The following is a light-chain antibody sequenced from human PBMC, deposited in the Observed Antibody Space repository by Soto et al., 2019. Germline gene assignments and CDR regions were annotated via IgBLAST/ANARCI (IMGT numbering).Light chain of an antibody. V-gene: IGKV3-20*01. CDR2: GAS. CDR3: QQYGSSPPT. Sequence: EIVMTQSPATLSVSPGERVTLSCRASQSLTRNLAWYQHKPGQSPRLLIYGASSRATGTPDRFSGSGSGTDFTLTINRLEPEDFALYYCQQYGSSPPTFGQGTKVDIK. CDR1: QSLTRN. J-gene: IGKJ1*01.